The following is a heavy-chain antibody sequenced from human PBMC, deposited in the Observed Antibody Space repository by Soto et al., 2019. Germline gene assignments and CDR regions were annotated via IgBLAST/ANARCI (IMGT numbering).Heavy chain of an antibody. CDR2: IYYSGST. Sequence: PSETLSLTCTDSGGSISSGGYYWSWIRQHPGKGLEWIGYIYYSGSTYYNPSLKSRVTISVDTSKNQFSLKLSSVTAADTAVYYCARVTYYDFWSGYLDYYYGMDVWGQGTTVTVSS. CDR3: ARVTYYDFWSGYLDYYYGMDV. D-gene: IGHD3-3*01. V-gene: IGHV4-31*03. J-gene: IGHJ6*02. CDR1: GGSISSGGYY.